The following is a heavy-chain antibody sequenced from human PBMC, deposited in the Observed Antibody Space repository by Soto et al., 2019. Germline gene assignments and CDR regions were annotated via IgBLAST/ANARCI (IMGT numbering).Heavy chain of an antibody. Sequence: EVQLLESGGGLVQPGGSLRLSCAASGFTFSTYAMSWVRQAPGKGLEWVSAISGTGGSTYYADSVKGRFTISRDNSKNTLYLQMNSLSAEDTDVYYCAKNWDTTSSSSSHWGQGTLVTVSS. D-gene: IGHD6-6*01. CDR2: ISGTGGST. V-gene: IGHV3-23*01. CDR3: AKNWDTTSSSSSH. J-gene: IGHJ4*02. CDR1: GFTFSTYA.